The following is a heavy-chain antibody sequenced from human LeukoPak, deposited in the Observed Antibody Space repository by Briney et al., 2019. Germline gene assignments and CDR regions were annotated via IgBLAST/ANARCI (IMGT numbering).Heavy chain of an antibody. Sequence: GGSLRLSCAVSGFTVRNNYMSWVRQAPGKGLEWVSVIYSGGSTYYPDPVKGTFTISRDNLTNALYLQMNSLRTEDTAVDYCAVVVFADIFGGFDIWGQGTVVTVAS. CDR1: GFTVRNNY. J-gene: IGHJ3*02. CDR2: IYSGGST. CDR3: AVVVFADIFGGFDI. V-gene: IGHV3-66*01. D-gene: IGHD3-10*02.